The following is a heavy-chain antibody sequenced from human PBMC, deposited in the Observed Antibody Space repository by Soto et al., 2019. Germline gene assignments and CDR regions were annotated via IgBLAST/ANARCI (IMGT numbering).Heavy chain of an antibody. CDR2: INHSGST. Sequence: PSETLSLTCAVYGGSFSGYYWSWIRQPPGKGLEWIGEINHSGSTNYNPSLESRVTISVDTSKNQFSLKLSSVTAADTAVYYCARGGVTMVRGVMVALSRKYYFDYWGQGTLVTVSS. CDR1: GGSFSGYY. J-gene: IGHJ4*02. V-gene: IGHV4-34*01. D-gene: IGHD3-10*01. CDR3: ARGGVTMVRGVMVALSRKYYFDY.